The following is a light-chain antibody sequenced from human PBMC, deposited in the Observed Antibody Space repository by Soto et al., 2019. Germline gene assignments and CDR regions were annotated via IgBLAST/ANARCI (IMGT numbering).Light chain of an antibody. V-gene: IGKV4-1*01. J-gene: IGKJ1*01. Sequence: DIVMTQSPDFLAVSLGERATINCKSSQSVLYSSNNKNYLAWYQQKPGQPPKLLIYWASTRGSGVPDRFSGSGSETDFTLTISSLQAEDVAIYFCQQSYSTPPTFGQGTKVEIK. CDR3: QQSYSTPPT. CDR1: QSVLYSSNNKNY. CDR2: WAS.